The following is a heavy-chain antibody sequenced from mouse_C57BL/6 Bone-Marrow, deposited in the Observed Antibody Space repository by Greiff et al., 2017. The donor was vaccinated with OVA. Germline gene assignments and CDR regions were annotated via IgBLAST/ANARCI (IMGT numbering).Heavy chain of an antibody. D-gene: IGHD2-5*01. V-gene: IGHV1-52*01. CDR1: GYTFTSYW. CDR3: ARSDSNYPYYAMDY. Sequence: QVQLQQSGAELVRPGSSVKLSCKASGYTFTSYWMHWVKQRPIQGLEWIGNIDPSDSETHYNQKFKDKATLTVDKSSSTAYMQLSSLTSEDSAVYYCARSDSNYPYYAMDYWGQGTSVTVSS. J-gene: IGHJ4*01. CDR2: IDPSDSET.